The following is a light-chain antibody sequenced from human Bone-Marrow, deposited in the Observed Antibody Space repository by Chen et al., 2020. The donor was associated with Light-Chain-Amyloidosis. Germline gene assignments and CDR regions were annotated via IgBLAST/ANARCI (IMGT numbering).Light chain of an antibody. V-gene: IGLV2-14*01. CDR2: AVS. CDR3: SSFTSSSSYV. Sequence: QSALTQPASASGSPGPSLTISCTGTSGDVGTYNYVSWYQQHPGKAPKVMIYAVSNRPSGVSNRFSGSKSGNTASLTISGLQAEDEADYYCSSFTSSSSYVFGPGTKVTVL. CDR1: SGDVGTYNY. J-gene: IGLJ1*01.